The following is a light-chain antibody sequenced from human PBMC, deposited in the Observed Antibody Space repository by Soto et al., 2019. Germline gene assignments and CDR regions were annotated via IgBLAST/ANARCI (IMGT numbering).Light chain of an antibody. CDR1: QGISSY. V-gene: IGKV1-27*01. CDR3: QKYNSAPRT. CDR2: AAS. J-gene: IGKJ1*01. Sequence: DFQMTQSPSSLSASVGDRVTITCRASQGISSYLAWYQQKPGKVPRLLIYAASTWQSGVPSRFSGSGSGTDFTLTISSLQPEDVATYYCQKYNSAPRTFGQGTKVEIK.